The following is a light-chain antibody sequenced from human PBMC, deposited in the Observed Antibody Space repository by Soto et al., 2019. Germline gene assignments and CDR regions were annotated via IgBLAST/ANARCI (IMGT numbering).Light chain of an antibody. V-gene: IGKV1-5*03. CDR2: KAS. CDR3: QQYIDYFT. Sequence: DIQMTQSPSTLSASIGDRVTITFRASQSLNSWLAWYQQKPGKAPKLLIYKASNLESGVPSRFSGSGSGTEFTLTISSLQPDDYATYYCQQYIDYFTFGGGTTVEIK. CDR1: QSLNSW. J-gene: IGKJ4*01.